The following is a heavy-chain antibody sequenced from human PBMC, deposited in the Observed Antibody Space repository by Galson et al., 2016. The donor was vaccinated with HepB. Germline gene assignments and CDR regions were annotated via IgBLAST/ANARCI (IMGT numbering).Heavy chain of an antibody. D-gene: IGHD3-3*01. J-gene: IGHJ4*02. CDR1: GFSLSTTGVG. CDR2: IYWDDNK. V-gene: IGHV2-5*02. Sequence: PALVKPTQTLTLTCTFSGFSLSTTGVGVGWIRQPPGKAPEWLALIYWDDNKRYSPSLKSRLAITKDTSKNQVVLTMTNMDPVDTATYYCAHRGGFYDHWGQGTLVTVSS. CDR3: AHRGGFYDH.